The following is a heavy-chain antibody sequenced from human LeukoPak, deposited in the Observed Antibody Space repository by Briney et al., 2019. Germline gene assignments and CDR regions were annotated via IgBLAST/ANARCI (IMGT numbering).Heavy chain of an antibody. V-gene: IGHV4-39*01. CDR3: ARRRQQLVVDY. CDR2: ISYSGST. D-gene: IGHD6-13*01. Sequence: SETLSLTCTVSGGSINSSSYYWGWIRQPPGKGLEWIGSISYSGSTYYNSSLKSRVTISVDTSRNQFSLNLSSVTAADTAVYYCARRRQQLVVDYWGQGTLVTVSS. J-gene: IGHJ4*02. CDR1: GGSINSSSYY.